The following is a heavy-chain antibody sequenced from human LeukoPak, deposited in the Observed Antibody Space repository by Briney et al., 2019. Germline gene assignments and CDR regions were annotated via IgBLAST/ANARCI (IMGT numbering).Heavy chain of an antibody. CDR2: ISGSGGST. Sequence: GGSLRLSCAASGFTFSSYAMSWVRQAPGKGLEWVSAISGSGGSTYYADSVKGRFTISRDNSKNTLYLQMNSLRAGDTAVYYCAKDGIAAAGTGYFDYWGQGTLVTVSS. CDR1: GFTFSSYA. J-gene: IGHJ4*02. D-gene: IGHD6-13*01. V-gene: IGHV3-23*01. CDR3: AKDGIAAAGTGYFDY.